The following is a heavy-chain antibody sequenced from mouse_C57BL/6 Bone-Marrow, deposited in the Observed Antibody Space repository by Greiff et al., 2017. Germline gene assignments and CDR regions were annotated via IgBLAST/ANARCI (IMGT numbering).Heavy chain of an antibody. CDR3: AVTSGSNDKVYFDV. CDR1: GYTFTSYG. V-gene: IGHV1-81*01. J-gene: IGHJ1*03. Sequence: LQESGAELARPGASVKLSCKASGYTFTSYGISWVKQRPGQGLEWIGEIYPRSGNTYYNEKFKGKATLTADKSSSKAYMELRSLTSEDSAVFFSAVTSGSNDKVYFDVWGTGTTVTVAS. D-gene: IGHD1-1*01. CDR2: IYPRSGNT.